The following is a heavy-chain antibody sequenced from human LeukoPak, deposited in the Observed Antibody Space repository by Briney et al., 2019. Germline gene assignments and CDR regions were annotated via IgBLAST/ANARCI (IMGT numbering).Heavy chain of an antibody. CDR1: GGSFSGYY. D-gene: IGHD2-15*01. CDR3: ARGRGGGGRDYYYYMDV. Sequence: SETLSLTCAVYGGSFSGYYWSWIRQPPGKGLEWLGEINHSGSTNYNPSLKSRVTISVDTSKNQFSLKLSSVTAADTAVYYCARGRGGGGRDYYYYMDVWGKGTTVTVSS. J-gene: IGHJ6*03. V-gene: IGHV4-34*01. CDR2: INHSGST.